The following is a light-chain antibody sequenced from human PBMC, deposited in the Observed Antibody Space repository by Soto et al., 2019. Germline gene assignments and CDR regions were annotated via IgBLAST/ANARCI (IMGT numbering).Light chain of an antibody. CDR1: RSNIGSHY. CDR3: ATCDDSLGRRVL. Sequence: QSVVTQPPSASGAPGQWVTISCSGSRSNIGSHYISWYQHLPGTAPKLLIYKDSQRPSGVPDRFSGSKSGTSASLAIGGLRSEDAGSYYCATCDDSLGRRVLFAGGTKLTVL. CDR2: KDS. J-gene: IGLJ3*02. V-gene: IGLV1-47*01.